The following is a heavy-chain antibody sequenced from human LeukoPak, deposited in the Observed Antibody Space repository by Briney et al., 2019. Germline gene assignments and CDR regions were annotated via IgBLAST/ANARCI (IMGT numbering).Heavy chain of an antibody. Sequence: ASVKVSCKASGYTFTDYYMHWVRQAPGQGLEWMGWINPNSGGTNYAQKFQRRVTMTRDTSISTAYMELSRLRSDDTAVYYCATLSDTAPFDIWGQGTMVTVSS. J-gene: IGHJ3*02. CDR1: GYTFTDYY. CDR2: INPNSGGT. D-gene: IGHD5-18*01. V-gene: IGHV1-2*02. CDR3: ATLSDTAPFDI.